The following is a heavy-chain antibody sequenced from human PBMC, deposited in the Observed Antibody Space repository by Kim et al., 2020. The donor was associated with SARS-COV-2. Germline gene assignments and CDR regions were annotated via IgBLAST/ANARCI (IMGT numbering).Heavy chain of an antibody. D-gene: IGHD3-22*01. J-gene: IGHJ4*02. CDR3: ARGIYDSSGYYLDY. Sequence: AASVNGRFTISRDKSKNTLYLQMTSLRAEDTAVYYCARGIYDSSGYYLDYWGQGTLVTVSS. V-gene: IGHV3-30*07.